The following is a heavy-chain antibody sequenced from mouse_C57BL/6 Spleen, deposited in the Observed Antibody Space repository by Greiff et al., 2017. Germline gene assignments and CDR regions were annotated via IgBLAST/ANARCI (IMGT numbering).Heavy chain of an antibody. V-gene: IGHV5-9-1*02. CDR1: GFTFSSYA. CDR2: ISSGGDYI. Sequence: DVKLVESGAGLVKPGGSLKLSCAASGFTFSSYAMSWVRQTPEKRLEWVAYISSGGDYIYYADTVKGRFTISRDNARNTLYLQMSSLKSEDTAMYYCTRGSNPVYLDYWGQGTTLTVSS. D-gene: IGHD1-1*01. J-gene: IGHJ2*01. CDR3: TRGSNPVYLDY.